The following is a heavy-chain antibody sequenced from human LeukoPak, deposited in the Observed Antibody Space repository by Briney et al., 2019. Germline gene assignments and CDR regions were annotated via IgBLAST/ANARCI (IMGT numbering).Heavy chain of an antibody. CDR3: ARAVVVAATRWFDP. Sequence: PSETLSLTCTVSGGSISSGDYYWSWIRHPPGKGLEWIGYIYYSGSTYYNPSLKSRVTISVDTSKNQFSLRLSSVTAADTAVYYCARAVVVAATRWFDPWGQGTLVTVSS. V-gene: IGHV4-30-4*01. CDR2: IYYSGST. J-gene: IGHJ5*02. CDR1: GGSISSGDYY. D-gene: IGHD2-15*01.